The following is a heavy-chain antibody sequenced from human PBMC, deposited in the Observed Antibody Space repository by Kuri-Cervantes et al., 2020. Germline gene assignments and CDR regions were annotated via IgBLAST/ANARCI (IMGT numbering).Heavy chain of an antibody. CDR3: AKDCRVVYEGVVGLCY. CDR1: GFTFSNYA. CDR2: ISYDGSNK. Sequence: GESLKISCAASGFTFSNYAMHWVRQAPGKGLEWVAVISYDGSNKYYADSVKGRFTISRDNSKNTLYLQMNSLRAEDTAVYYCAKDCRVVYEGVVGLCYWGQGTLVTVSS. D-gene: IGHD5/OR15-5a*01. V-gene: IGHV3-30*04. J-gene: IGHJ4*02.